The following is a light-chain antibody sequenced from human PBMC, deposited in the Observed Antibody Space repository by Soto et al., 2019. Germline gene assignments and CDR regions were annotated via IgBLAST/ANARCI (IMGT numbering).Light chain of an antibody. J-gene: IGKJ2*01. Sequence: ENVLTQSPGTLSVSPGERVTLSCRASQSVTGNSLAWYQQKVGQAPRALIYGASTRAAGSPDRFSGSGSGTDFTLTISRLEPEDLAVYYCLQFGSAPYTFGQGTKLEIK. V-gene: IGKV3-20*01. CDR3: LQFGSAPYT. CDR1: QSVTGNS. CDR2: GAS.